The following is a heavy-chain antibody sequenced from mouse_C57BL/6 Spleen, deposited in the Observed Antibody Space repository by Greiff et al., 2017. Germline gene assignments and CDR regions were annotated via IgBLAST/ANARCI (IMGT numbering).Heavy chain of an antibody. J-gene: IGHJ2*01. D-gene: IGHD1-1*01. V-gene: IGHV5-15*01. CDR3: ARAGDYGSSLDY. Sequence: EVKLVESGGGLVQPGGSLKLSCAASGFTFSDYGMAWVRQAPRKGPEWVAFISNLACSIYYADTVTGRVTISRENAKNTLYLEMSSLRSEDTAMYYCARAGDYGSSLDYWGQGTTLTVSS. CDR2: ISNLACSI. CDR1: GFTFSDYG.